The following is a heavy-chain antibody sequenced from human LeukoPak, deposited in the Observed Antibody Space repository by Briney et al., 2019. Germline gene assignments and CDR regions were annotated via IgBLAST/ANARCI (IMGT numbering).Heavy chain of an antibody. D-gene: IGHD2/OR15-2a*01. J-gene: IGHJ4*02. Sequence: GESLRLPCAASGFTFSSYWMHWVRQAPGKGLVWVSRISSDGSTTTYADSVKGRFTISRDNAKNTMYLQMNSLRAEDTALYYCARVTEYSTAGMRYWGQGTLVTVSS. CDR1: GFTFSSYW. V-gene: IGHV3-74*01. CDR2: ISSDGSTT. CDR3: ARVTEYSTAGMRY.